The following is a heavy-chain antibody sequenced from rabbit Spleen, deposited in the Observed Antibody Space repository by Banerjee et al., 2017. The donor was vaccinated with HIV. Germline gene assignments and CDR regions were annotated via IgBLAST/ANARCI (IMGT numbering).Heavy chain of an antibody. CDR2: IYAGGSGGI. CDR1: GFSFSSAYD. D-gene: IGHD7-1*01. J-gene: IGHJ4*01. CDR3: GRSSYTGYAGYSYGTNL. V-gene: IGHV1S40*01. Sequence: QSLEESGGDLVKPGASLTLTCTASGFSFSSAYDMCWVRQAPGKGLEWIACIYAGGSGGIYYATWANGRFTVSKTSSTTVTLQMTSLTAADTATYFCGRSSYTGYAGYSYGTNLWGPGTLVTVS.